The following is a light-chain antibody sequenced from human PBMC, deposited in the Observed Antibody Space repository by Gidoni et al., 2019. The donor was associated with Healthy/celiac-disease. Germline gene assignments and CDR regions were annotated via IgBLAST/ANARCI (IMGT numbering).Light chain of an antibody. CDR2: GAS. V-gene: IGKV3-20*01. Sequence: EIVLTQSPGTLSLIPGERATLSCRASQSVSSSYLAWYQQKPGQAPRLLIYGASSRATGIPDRFSGSGSGTDFTLTISRLEPEDFAVYYCQQYGSSPFTFGPGTKVDIK. J-gene: IGKJ3*01. CDR3: QQYGSSPFT. CDR1: QSVSSSY.